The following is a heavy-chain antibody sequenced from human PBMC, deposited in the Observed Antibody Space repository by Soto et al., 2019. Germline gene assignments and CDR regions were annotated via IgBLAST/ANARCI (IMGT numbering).Heavy chain of an antibody. CDR3: ARGGSSSDNGMDV. D-gene: IGHD6-6*01. V-gene: IGHV3-48*02. J-gene: IGHJ6*02. Sequence: EVQLVESGGGLVQPGGSLRLSCAASGFTFSSYSMNWVRQAPGKWLEWVSYISSGSITIYYADSVKGRFTISRDNAKNSLYLQMNSLRDEDTAVYYCARGGSSSDNGMDVWGQGTMVTVSS. CDR2: ISSGSITI. CDR1: GFTFSSYS.